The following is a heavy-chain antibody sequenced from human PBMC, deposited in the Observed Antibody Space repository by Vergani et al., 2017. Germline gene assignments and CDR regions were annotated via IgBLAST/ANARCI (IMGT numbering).Heavy chain of an antibody. CDR3: ARGGNWAWRIDY. Sequence: EVQLVESGGGLVQPGGSLRLSCAASGFTFSSYEMNWVRQAPGKGLEWVSYISSSGSSIYYADSVKGRFTISRDNARNSLYLQMNSLRAEDTAVYYCARGGNWAWRIDYWGQGTLVTVSS. J-gene: IGHJ4*02. V-gene: IGHV3-48*03. CDR2: ISSSGSSI. D-gene: IGHD4-23*01. CDR1: GFTFSSYE.